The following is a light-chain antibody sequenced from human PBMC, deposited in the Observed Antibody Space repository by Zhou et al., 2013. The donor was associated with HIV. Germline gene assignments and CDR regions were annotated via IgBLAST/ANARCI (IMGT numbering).Light chain of an antibody. J-gene: IGKJ2*04. CDR1: QGISSY. CDR2: AAS. V-gene: IGKV1-9*01. CDR3: QHLNSYVCS. Sequence: DIQLTQSPSFLSASVGDRVTITCRASQGISSYLAWYQQKPGKAPKLLIYAASTLQSGVPSRFSGSGSGTEFTLTISSLQPEDFATYYCQHLNSYVCSFGQGTKLDIK.